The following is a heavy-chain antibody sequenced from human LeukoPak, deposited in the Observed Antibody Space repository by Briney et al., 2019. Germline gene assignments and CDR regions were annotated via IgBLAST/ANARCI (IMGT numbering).Heavy chain of an antibody. J-gene: IGHJ6*02. CDR1: GFTFSSYA. CDR2: ISGSGGST. D-gene: IGHD3-22*01. Sequence: GGSLRLSCAASGFTFSSYATSWVRQAPGKGLEWVSAISGSGGSTYYADSVKGRFTISRDNSKNTLYLQMNSLRAEDTAVYYCAVTTNRYYYDRKSGMDVWGQGTTVTVSS. CDR3: AVTTNRYYYDRKSGMDV. V-gene: IGHV3-23*01.